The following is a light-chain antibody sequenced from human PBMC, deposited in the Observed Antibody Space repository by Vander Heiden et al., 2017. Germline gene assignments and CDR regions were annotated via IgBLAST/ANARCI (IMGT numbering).Light chain of an antibody. CDR1: SSNIGAGYD. CDR3: QSYDSSLSGWGV. CDR2: GNS. V-gene: IGLV1-40*01. J-gene: IGLJ3*02. Sequence: QSVLTPPPSVSGAPGQRVTISCTGSSSNIGAGYDVHWYQQLPGTAPKLLIYGNSNRPSGVPDRFSGSKSGTSASLAITGLQAEDEADYYCQSYDSSLSGWGVFGGGTKLTVL.